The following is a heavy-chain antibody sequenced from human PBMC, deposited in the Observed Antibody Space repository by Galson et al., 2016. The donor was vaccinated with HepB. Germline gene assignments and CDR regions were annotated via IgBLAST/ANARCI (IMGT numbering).Heavy chain of an antibody. D-gene: IGHD1-14*01. CDR1: GFTFRNYV. Sequence: SLRLSCAASGFTFRNYVMSWVRQAPGQGLEWVSGLGGSGGSTYYADSVKGRFTISRDNSKNTLYLQMNSLRAEDTALYYCARYRRPEPSYDGFDIWGQGTMVTVA. CDR3: ARYRRPEPSYDGFDI. CDR2: LGGSGGST. J-gene: IGHJ3*02. V-gene: IGHV3-23*01.